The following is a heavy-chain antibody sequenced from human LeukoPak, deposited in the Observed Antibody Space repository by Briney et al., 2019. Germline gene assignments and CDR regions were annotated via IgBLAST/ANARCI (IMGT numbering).Heavy chain of an antibody. Sequence: RGGSLRLSCAASGFTFSSYSMNWVRQAPGKGLEWVSSISTSSSYIYYADSVKGRFTISRDNAKNSLYLQMNSLRVEDTAVYYCARDPINIATAANGFDYWGQGTLVTVSS. CDR1: GFTFSSYS. V-gene: IGHV3-21*01. CDR2: ISTSSSYI. D-gene: IGHD6-13*01. CDR3: ARDPINIATAANGFDY. J-gene: IGHJ4*02.